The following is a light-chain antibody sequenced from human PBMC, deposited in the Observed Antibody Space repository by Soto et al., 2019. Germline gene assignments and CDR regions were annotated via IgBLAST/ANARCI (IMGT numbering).Light chain of an antibody. V-gene: IGKV3-11*01. Sequence: EIVLTQSPATLSSFPGDRFTLSCMASQAVNTRLAWYQHIPGQAPRLLIYLASNRAAGVPARFSGSGSGTDFTLTISDVEPEDFAVYYCHQRQSWPRTFGQGTKVDI. CDR3: HQRQSWPRT. CDR2: LAS. J-gene: IGKJ1*01. CDR1: QAVNTR.